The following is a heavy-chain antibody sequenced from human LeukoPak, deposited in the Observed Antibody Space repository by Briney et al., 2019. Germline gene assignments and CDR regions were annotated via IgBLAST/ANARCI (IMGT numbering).Heavy chain of an antibody. CDR2: IWYNGSNK. CDR3: ARGGQRVVAASISVWFDP. V-gene: IGHV3-33*01. CDR1: GFTFSSYG. D-gene: IGHD2-15*01. Sequence: GRSLRLSCAASGFTFSSYGMHWVRQAPGKGLEWVAVIWYNGSNKYYADSVKGRFTISRDNSKNTLYLQMNSLRAKDTAVYYCARGGQRVVAASISVWFDPWGQGTLVTVSS. J-gene: IGHJ5*02.